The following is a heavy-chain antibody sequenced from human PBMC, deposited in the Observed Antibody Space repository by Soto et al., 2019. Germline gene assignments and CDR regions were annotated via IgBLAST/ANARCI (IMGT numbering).Heavy chain of an antibody. V-gene: IGHV4-38-2*02. J-gene: IGHJ6*02. CDR3: ARDSPLYYDFWSGYYNGHYYYGMDV. CDR1: GYSISSGYY. Sequence: PSETLSLTCAVSGYSISSGYYWGWIRQPPGKGLEWIGSIYHSGSTYYNPSLKSRVTISVDTSKNQFSLKLSSVTAADTAVYYCARDSPLYYDFWSGYYNGHYYYGMDVWRQGTTVTVSS. D-gene: IGHD3-3*01. CDR2: IYHSGST.